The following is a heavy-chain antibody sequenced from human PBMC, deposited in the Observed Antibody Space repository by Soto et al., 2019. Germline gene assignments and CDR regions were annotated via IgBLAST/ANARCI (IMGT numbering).Heavy chain of an antibody. CDR3: AKVAPFILGSPF. Sequence: PGGALRPSCTASGIDFRGSEKNWFRQDPGNGLERVANITGRGDATFHADPVKGRFSISRDNAKNFLLLEMNNLTADDPRLYYCAKVAPFILGSPFWGQGTLVTVSS. D-gene: IGHD2-21*01. CDR2: ITGRGDAT. V-gene: IGHV3-48*03. CDR1: GIDFRGSE. J-gene: IGHJ4*02.